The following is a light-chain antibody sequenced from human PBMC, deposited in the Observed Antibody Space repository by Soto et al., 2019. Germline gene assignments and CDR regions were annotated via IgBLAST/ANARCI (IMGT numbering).Light chain of an antibody. V-gene: IGLV2-8*01. Sequence: QSVLTQSPSASGSPGQSVTISCIGTRSDVGGYNYVSWYQHHPGIAPKLIIYEVTKRPSGVSNRFSGSKSGNTASLTFSGLQAEDEADYYYSSYTSSNTYVFGTGTKVTVL. CDR1: RSDVGGYNY. J-gene: IGLJ1*01. CDR3: SSYTSSNTYV. CDR2: EVT.